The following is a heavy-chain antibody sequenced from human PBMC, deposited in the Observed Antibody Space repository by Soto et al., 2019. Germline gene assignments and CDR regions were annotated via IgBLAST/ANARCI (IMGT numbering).Heavy chain of an antibody. CDR3: ASSFIRSQWRYGMDV. Sequence: QVQLVQSGAEVKKPGASVKVSCKASGYTFTNYGFSWVRQAPGQRLEWMGWISAYKGNRNYAQKLQGRVTMTTDTSTGTAYMELRSLRSDDTAVYYCASSFIRSQWRYGMDVWGQGTTVTVSS. J-gene: IGHJ6*02. CDR2: ISAYKGNR. V-gene: IGHV1-18*01. D-gene: IGHD3-10*01. CDR1: GYTFTNYG.